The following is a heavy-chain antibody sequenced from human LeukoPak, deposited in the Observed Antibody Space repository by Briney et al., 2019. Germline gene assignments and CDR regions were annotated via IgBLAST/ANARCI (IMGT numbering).Heavy chain of an antibody. Sequence: SETLSLTCAVYGGSFSGYYWSWIRQPPGKGLEWIGEINHSGSTNYNPSLKSRVTISVDTSKNQFPLKLSSVTAADTAVYYCARLRYYYDSSGYSYYFDYWGQGTLVTVSS. V-gene: IGHV4-34*01. J-gene: IGHJ4*02. CDR1: GGSFSGYY. CDR3: ARLRYYYDSSGYSYYFDY. D-gene: IGHD3-22*01. CDR2: INHSGST.